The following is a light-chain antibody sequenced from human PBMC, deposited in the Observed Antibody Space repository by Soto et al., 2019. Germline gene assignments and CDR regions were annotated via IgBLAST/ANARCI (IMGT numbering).Light chain of an antibody. CDR1: SSDVGGYNY. Sequence: QSALTQPRSVSGSPGQSVTISCTGTSSDVGGYNYVSWYQHHPGKAPKLMIYDVTKRPSGVPDRFSGSKSGNTASLTISGLQAEDEADYYCFSYAGSYIYVFGTGTKVTV. V-gene: IGLV2-11*01. CDR3: FSYAGSYIYV. CDR2: DVT. J-gene: IGLJ1*01.